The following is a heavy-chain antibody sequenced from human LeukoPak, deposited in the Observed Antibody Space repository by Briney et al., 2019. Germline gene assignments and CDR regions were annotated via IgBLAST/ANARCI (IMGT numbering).Heavy chain of an antibody. CDR2: IWHHGNDA. CDR1: GFIFTNYH. J-gene: IGHJ4*02. D-gene: IGHD3-22*01. CDR3: ATDREGDPSAYYLV. Sequence: GGSLRLSCAASGFIFTNYHIHWVRQAPGKGLEWVACIWHHGNDAYYVDSVKGRFTISRDNSKNTLFLQMNSLRAEDSAVYYCATDREGDPSAYYLVGGQGTLITVSS. V-gene: IGHV3-30*02.